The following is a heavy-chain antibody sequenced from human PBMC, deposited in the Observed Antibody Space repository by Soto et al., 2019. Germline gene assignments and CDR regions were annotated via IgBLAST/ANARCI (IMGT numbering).Heavy chain of an antibody. J-gene: IGHJ4*02. Sequence: QLRLQESGSGLVKPSQTLSLTCAVSGGSISSGGYPWSWIRQPPGKGLEWIGYIYYSGSTFYNPSPQSRVTISVDRSKNHFSLKLTSVTAADTAVYYCARGGPSRDGYNNDYWGQGTLVTVSS. V-gene: IGHV4-30-2*01. CDR2: IYYSGST. D-gene: IGHD5-12*01. CDR1: GGSISSGGYP. CDR3: ARGGPSRDGYNNDY.